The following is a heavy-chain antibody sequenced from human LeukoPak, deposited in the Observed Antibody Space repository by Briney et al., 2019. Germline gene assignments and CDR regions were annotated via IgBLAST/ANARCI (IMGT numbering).Heavy chain of an antibody. CDR2: IKQDGSEK. CDR1: GFTFSSYW. D-gene: IGHD6-13*01. J-gene: IGHJ6*02. Sequence: GGSLRLSCAASGFTFSSYWMSWVRQAPGKGLEWVANIKQDGSEKYYVDSVKGRFTISRDNAKNSLYLQMNSLRAEDTAVYYCARDEDASSSYSMDVWGQGTTVTVSS. V-gene: IGHV3-7*01. CDR3: ARDEDASSSYSMDV.